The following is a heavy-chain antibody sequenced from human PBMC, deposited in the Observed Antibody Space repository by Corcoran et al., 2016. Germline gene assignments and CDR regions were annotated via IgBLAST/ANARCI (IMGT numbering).Heavy chain of an antibody. CDR1: GGSFSGYY. CDR2: INHSGST. V-gene: IGHV4-34*01. CDR3: AGGPGYSSS. D-gene: IGHD6-13*01. J-gene: IGHJ4*02. Sequence: QVQLQQWGAGLLKPSETLSLTCAVYGGSFSGYYWSWIRQPPGKGLEWIGEINHSGSTNYNPSLKRRVTISVETSKNQFSLKLSAVTAADTAGYYWAGGPGYSSSWGQGTLVTVSS.